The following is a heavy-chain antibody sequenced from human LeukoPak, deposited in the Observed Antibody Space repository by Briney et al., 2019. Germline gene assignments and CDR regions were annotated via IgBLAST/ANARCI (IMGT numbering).Heavy chain of an antibody. CDR2: ISAYNGNK. J-gene: IGHJ6*02. CDR3: ARDMGPTASDIVVVPAARYYYYGMDV. D-gene: IGHD2-2*01. Sequence: GASVKVSCKASGYTFTSYGISWVRQAPGQGLEWMGWISAYNGNKNYAQKLQGRVTMTTDTSTSTASMERRSLRYDDTAVYYCARDMGPTASDIVVVPAARYYYYGMDVWGQGTTVTVSS. CDR1: GYTFTSYG. V-gene: IGHV1-18*01.